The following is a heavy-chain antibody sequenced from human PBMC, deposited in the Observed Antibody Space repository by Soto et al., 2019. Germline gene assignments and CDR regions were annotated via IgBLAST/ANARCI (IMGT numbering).Heavy chain of an antibody. CDR1: GGSVSSGSYY. V-gene: IGHV4-61*01. CDR3: ARGGGVYYFDY. Sequence: SETLSLTCIVSGGSVSSGSYYWSWIRQPPGKGLEWIGYIYYSGITDYNPSLKSRVTISVDTSKSQFSLKLSSVTAADTAVYYCARGGGVYYFDYWGQGTLVNVS. J-gene: IGHJ4*02. D-gene: IGHD2-8*02. CDR2: IYYSGIT.